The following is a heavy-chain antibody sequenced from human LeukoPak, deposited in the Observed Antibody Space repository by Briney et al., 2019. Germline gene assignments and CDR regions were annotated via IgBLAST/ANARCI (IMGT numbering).Heavy chain of an antibody. CDR3: ARLYEGKRPPDY. D-gene: IGHD2-8*01. Sequence: PSETLSLTCTVSGDSIFSTTYYWGWIRQPPGKGLEWIGSIFHSGSTYYNPSLRSRVTISVDTSKNQLSLRLRSVTAADTAVYHCARLYEGKRPPDYWGQGTLVTVSS. J-gene: IGHJ4*02. V-gene: IGHV4-39*01. CDR2: IFHSGST. CDR1: GDSIFSTTYY.